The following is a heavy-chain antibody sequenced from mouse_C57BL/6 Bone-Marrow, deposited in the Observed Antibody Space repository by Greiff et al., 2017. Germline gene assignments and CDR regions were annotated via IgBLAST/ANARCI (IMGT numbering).Heavy chain of an antibody. CDR3: ARRDYYDSNAWFAY. D-gene: IGHD1-1*01. Sequence: QVQLQQPGTELVKPGASVKLSCKASGYTFTSYWMHWVKQRPGQGLEWIGNINPSTGCTNSNEKFKGKATLTVDTSSSTAYMQLSSLTSEDSAVDYGARRDYYDSNAWFAYWGQGTLVTVSA. J-gene: IGHJ3*01. CDR2: INPSTGCT. V-gene: IGHV1-53*01. CDR1: GYTFTSYW.